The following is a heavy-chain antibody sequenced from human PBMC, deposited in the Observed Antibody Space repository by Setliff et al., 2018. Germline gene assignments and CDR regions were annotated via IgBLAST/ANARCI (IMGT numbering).Heavy chain of an antibody. J-gene: IGHJ1*01. CDR3: ARDPWQWLTTFTSAEYFQH. Sequence: LSLTCAVSGYSISSGYYWGWIRQPPGKGLEWIGNIYHSGSTYYNPSLKSRVTISVDTSKNQFSLKLTSVTAADTAVYYCARDPWQWLTTFTSAEYFQHWGQGTLVTVSS. CDR1: GYSISSGYY. D-gene: IGHD6-19*01. CDR2: IYHSGST. V-gene: IGHV4-38-2*02.